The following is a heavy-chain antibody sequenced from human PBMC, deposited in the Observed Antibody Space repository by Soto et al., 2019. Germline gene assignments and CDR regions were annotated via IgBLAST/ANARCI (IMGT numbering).Heavy chain of an antibody. V-gene: IGHV1-8*01. CDR3: ATGRSGYYWAGWR. J-gene: IGHJ4*02. Sequence: QVQLVQSGAEVKKPGASLKVSCKASGYTFTSYDINWVRQATGQGLEWMGWMNRNSGNTGYAQKFQGRLTKTRNTAISKPYMELRSGRSEATAVYYCATGRSGYYWAGWRWGQGALVTVCS. CDR1: GYTFTSYD. D-gene: IGHD5-12*01. CDR2: MNRNSGNT.